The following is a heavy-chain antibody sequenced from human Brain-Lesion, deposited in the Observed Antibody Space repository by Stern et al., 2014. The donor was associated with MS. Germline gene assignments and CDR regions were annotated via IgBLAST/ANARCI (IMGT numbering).Heavy chain of an antibody. D-gene: IGHD1-26*01. J-gene: IGHJ4*02. CDR3: ATLSPGAGGNYYRHFDY. Sequence: VPLVESGAEVKKPGASVKVSCKVSGYTLTELSMHWVRQAPRKGLEWMGGFDPEDGETIYAQKLQGRVTLTEDTPTDKAHSELSSLRSEDTAVYYCATLSPGAGGNYYRHFDYWGQGTLVTVSS. CDR1: GYTLTELS. V-gene: IGHV1-24*01. CDR2: FDPEDGET.